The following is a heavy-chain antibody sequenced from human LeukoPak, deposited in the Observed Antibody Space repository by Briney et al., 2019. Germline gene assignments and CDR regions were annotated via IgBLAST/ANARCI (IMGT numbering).Heavy chain of an antibody. CDR1: GYTFTGYY. Sequence: SVTDSCKSSGYTFTGYYLHWVRLAPGQGLEWMVRINHNSGGKNYAQKFRRRVTLTSDTSISKAYMELSSLRTDDTAVYYSAIDTYYGDYISKYYFDYWGQGTLVTISS. J-gene: IGHJ4*02. V-gene: IGHV1-2*06. CDR2: INHNSGGK. CDR3: AIDTYYGDYISKYYFDY. D-gene: IGHD4-17*01.